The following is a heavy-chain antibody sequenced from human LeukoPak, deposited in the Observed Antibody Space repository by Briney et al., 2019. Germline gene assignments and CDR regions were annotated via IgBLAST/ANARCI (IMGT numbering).Heavy chain of an antibody. CDR2: IYYSGSI. J-gene: IGHJ3*02. D-gene: IGHD1-26*01. V-gene: IGHV4-39*01. CDR3: ATPYSGGYHGLDI. Sequence: SETLSLTCTVSGGSISSSRYYWGWIRQPPGKGLEWVGSIYYSGSIYYNPSLRSRVTISVDTSRNQFSLKLSSVTAADTAVYYCATPYSGGYHGLDIWGQGTMITVSS. CDR1: GGSISSSRYY.